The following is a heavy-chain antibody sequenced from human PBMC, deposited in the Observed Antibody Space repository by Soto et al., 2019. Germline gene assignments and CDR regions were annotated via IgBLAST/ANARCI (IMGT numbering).Heavy chain of an antibody. Sequence: SETLSLTCTVSGGSISRNYWSWVRQPPGKGLEWIGHIYDSGSTNYIPSLKSRLTISVDTSKNQFSLKLSSVTAADTAVYYCARDKITGLFDYWGQGTLVTVSS. J-gene: IGHJ4*02. CDR3: ARDKITGLFDY. CDR1: GGSISRNY. V-gene: IGHV4-59*12. D-gene: IGHD2-8*02. CDR2: IYDSGST.